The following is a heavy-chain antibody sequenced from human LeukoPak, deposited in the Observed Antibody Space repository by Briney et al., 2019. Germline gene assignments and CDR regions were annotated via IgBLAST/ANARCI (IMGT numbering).Heavy chain of an antibody. CDR1: GFTFSNYG. Sequence: PGGSLRLSCAASGFTFSNYGMHWVRQAPGKGLEWVAFIQYNGTTKDYADSVKGRFTISRDNSKNTVSLQMNSLTAEDTALYYCAKDIRRGYNFGYDQFAYWGQGTLVTVSS. J-gene: IGHJ4*02. CDR2: IQYNGTTK. CDR3: AKDIRRGYNFGYDQFAY. D-gene: IGHD5-18*01. V-gene: IGHV3-30*02.